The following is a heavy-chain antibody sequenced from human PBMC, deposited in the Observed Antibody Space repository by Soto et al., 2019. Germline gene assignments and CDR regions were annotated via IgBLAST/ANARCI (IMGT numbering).Heavy chain of an antibody. CDR2: IIPILGIA. V-gene: IGHV1-69*02. CDR1: GGTFSSYT. Sequence: ASVKVSCKASGGTFSSYTISWVRQAPGQGLEWMGRIIPILGIANYAQKFQGRVTITADKSTSTAYMELSSLRSEDTAVYYCARGLAGAPGITIFGVVMNYYYMDVWGKGTTVTVSS. CDR3: ARGLAGAPGITIFGVVMNYYYMDV. D-gene: IGHD3-3*01. J-gene: IGHJ6*03.